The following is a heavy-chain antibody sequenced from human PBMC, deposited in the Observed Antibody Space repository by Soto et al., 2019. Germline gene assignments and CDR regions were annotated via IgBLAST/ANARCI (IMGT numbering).Heavy chain of an antibody. CDR1: GFTFSSYA. CDR2: ISGSGGST. J-gene: IGHJ6*03. CDR3: AKFGSLTIFGVVSSSDCYMDV. Sequence: GGSLRLSCAASGFTFSSYAMSWVRQAPGKGLEWVSAISGSGGSTYYADSVKGRFTISRDNSKNTLYLQMNSLRAEDTAVYYCAKFGSLTIFGVVSSSDCYMDVWGKGTTVTVSS. D-gene: IGHD3-3*01. V-gene: IGHV3-23*01.